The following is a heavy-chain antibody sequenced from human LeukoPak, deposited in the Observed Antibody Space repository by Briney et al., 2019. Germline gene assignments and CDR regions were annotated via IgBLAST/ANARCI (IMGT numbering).Heavy chain of an antibody. CDR1: GYTFTSYD. V-gene: IGHV1-8*01. D-gene: IGHD2-2*02. CDR2: MNPNSGNT. Sequence: ASVKVSCKASGYTFTSYDINWVRQATGQGLEWMGWMNPNSGNTGYAQKFQGRATMTRNTSISTAYMELSSLRSEDTAVYYCAREGIVVVPAAIDVSYYHYMDVWGKGTTVTVSS. J-gene: IGHJ6*03. CDR3: AREGIVVVPAAIDVSYYHYMDV.